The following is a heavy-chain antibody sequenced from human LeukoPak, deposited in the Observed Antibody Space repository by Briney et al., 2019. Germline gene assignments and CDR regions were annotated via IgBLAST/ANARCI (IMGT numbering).Heavy chain of an antibody. Sequence: NPGGSLRLSCVASGFTFSSYSMNWVRQSPGKGLEWVSSISSSSSDIHYADSVKGRFTISRDNAKNSLYLQMNSLRAEDTAVYYCAKDLRGVGLRWSKGGLDYWGQGTLVTVSS. CDR1: GFTFSSYS. V-gene: IGHV3-21*04. D-gene: IGHD4-23*01. CDR3: AKDLRGVGLRWSKGGLDY. CDR2: ISSSSSDI. J-gene: IGHJ4*02.